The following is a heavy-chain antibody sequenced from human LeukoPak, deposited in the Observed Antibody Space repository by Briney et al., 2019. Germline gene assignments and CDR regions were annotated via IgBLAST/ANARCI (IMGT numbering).Heavy chain of an antibody. J-gene: IGHJ5*01. V-gene: IGHV4-59*01. Sequence: SETLSLTCTVSGDSISTYYWSWIRLPPGKGLEWIGYIYYSGSTNYNPSLSKRVTISVDTSKNQFSLRLSSVTAADTAVYYCARDRTGNNWFDHWGQGTLVTVSS. CDR1: GDSISTYY. D-gene: IGHD1-1*01. CDR2: IYYSGST. CDR3: ARDRTGNNWFDH.